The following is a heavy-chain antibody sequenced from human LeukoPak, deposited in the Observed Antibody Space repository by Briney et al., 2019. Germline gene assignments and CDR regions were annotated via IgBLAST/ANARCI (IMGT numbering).Heavy chain of an antibody. J-gene: IGHJ5*02. D-gene: IGHD5-18*01. V-gene: IGHV3-30*02. Sequence: GGSLRLSCAASGFTFSSYAMHWVRQAPGKGLEWVAFIRYDGSNKYYADFVKGRFTISRDNSKNTLYLQINSLRAEDTAVYYCARSGYSYENWFDPWGQGTLVTVSS. CDR1: GFTFSSYA. CDR3: ARSGYSYENWFDP. CDR2: IRYDGSNK.